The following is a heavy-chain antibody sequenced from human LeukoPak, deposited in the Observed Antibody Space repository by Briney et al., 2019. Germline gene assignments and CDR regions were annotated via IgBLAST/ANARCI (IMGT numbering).Heavy chain of an antibody. V-gene: IGHV1-8*03. D-gene: IGHD5-24*01. CDR3: ARGGPKRRDGYNPEFDY. CDR1: GYTFTSYD. Sequence: ASVKVSCKASGYTFTSYDINWVRQATGQGLEWMGWMNTNSGNTGYAQTFQGRVTITRNTPISTAYMELSSLRSEDTAVYYCARGGPKRRDGYNPEFDYWGQGTLVTVSS. CDR2: MNTNSGNT. J-gene: IGHJ4*02.